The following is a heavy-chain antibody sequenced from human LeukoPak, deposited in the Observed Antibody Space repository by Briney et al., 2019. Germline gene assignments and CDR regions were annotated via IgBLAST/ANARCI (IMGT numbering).Heavy chain of an antibody. J-gene: IGHJ3*02. CDR3: ARDLMYYDFWSGYSSRPRGSFDI. CDR2: IYYSGGT. CDR1: GGSISSSSYY. Sequence: PSETLSLTCTVSGGSISSSSYYWGWIRQPPGKGLEWIGSIYYSGGTYYNPSLKSRVTISVDTSKNQFSLKLSSVTAADTAVYYCARDLMYYDFWSGYSSRPRGSFDIWGQGTMVTVSS. D-gene: IGHD3-3*01. V-gene: IGHV4-39*07.